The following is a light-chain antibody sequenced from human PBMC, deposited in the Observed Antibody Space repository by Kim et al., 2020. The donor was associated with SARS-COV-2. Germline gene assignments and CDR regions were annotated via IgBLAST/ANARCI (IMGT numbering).Light chain of an antibody. CDR3: QVWDTGSGV. J-gene: IGLJ3*02. Sequence: VAPGKTARITCGGNNIGSKSVHWYQQRPGQAPVLVIYYDIDRPSGIPERFSGSNSGNTATLTISRVEAGDEADYFCQVWDTGSGVFGGGTKLTVL. CDR2: YDI. V-gene: IGLV3-21*04. CDR1: NIGSKS.